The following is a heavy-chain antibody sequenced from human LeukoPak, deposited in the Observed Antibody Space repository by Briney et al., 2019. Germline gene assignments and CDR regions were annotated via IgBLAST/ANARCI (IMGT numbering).Heavy chain of an antibody. D-gene: IGHD2-2*01. CDR2: ISGSGGST. Sequence: PGGSLRLSCAASGFTFSSYAMSWVRQAPGKGLEWVSAISGSGGSTYYADSVKGRFTISRDNSKNTLYLQMNSLRAEDTAVYYCAKSVVPAAPYYYGMDVWGQGTTVTVSS. CDR3: AKSVVPAAPYYYGMDV. V-gene: IGHV3-23*01. J-gene: IGHJ6*02. CDR1: GFTFSSYA.